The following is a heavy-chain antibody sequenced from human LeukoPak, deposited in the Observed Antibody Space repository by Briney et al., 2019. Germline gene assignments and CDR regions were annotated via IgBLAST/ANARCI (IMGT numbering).Heavy chain of an antibody. CDR1: GGTFSSYA. CDR3: ARGVSIFGVVIGGGYFDY. Sequence: ASVKVSCKASGGTFSSYAISWVRQAPGQGLEWMGWISAYNGNTNYAQKLQGRVTMTTDTSTSTAYMELRSLRSDDTAVYYCARGVSIFGVVIGGGYFDYWGQGTLVTVSS. CDR2: ISAYNGNT. V-gene: IGHV1-18*01. D-gene: IGHD3-3*01. J-gene: IGHJ4*02.